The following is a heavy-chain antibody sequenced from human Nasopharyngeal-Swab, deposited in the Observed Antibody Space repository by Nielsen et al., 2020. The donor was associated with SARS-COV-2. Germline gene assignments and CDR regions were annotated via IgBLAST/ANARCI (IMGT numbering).Heavy chain of an antibody. J-gene: IGHJ6*03. D-gene: IGHD2-15*01. CDR3: ARGARIGYCSGGSCHFYYYYYMDV. V-gene: IGHV1-46*01. CDR2: INPSGGST. CDR1: GYTFTSYY. Sequence: ASVKVSCKASGYTFTSYYMHWVRQAPGQGLEWMGIINPSGGSTSYAQKFQGRVTMTRDTSTSTVYMELSSLRSEDTAVYYCARGARIGYCSGGSCHFYYYYYMDVWGKGTTVTVSS.